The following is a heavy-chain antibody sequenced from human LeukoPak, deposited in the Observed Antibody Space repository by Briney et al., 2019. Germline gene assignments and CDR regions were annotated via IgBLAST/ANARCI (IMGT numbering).Heavy chain of an antibody. J-gene: IGHJ4*02. CDR2: INHSGST. D-gene: IGHD6-6*01. Sequence: SETLSLTCAVYGGSFSGYYYNWIRHPPGKGLEWIGEINHSGSTNYNPSLKSRVTISVDTSKNQFSLKLSSVTAADTAVYYCARAVGSFSSTFFDYWGQGSLVTVSS. V-gene: IGHV4-34*01. CDR3: ARAVGSFSSTFFDY. CDR1: GGSFSGYY.